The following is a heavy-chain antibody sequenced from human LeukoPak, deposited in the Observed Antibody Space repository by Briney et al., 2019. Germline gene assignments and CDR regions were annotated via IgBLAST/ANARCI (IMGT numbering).Heavy chain of an antibody. V-gene: IGHV3-48*04. CDR3: AKGGGYNYGYVNY. D-gene: IGHD5-18*01. Sequence: GGSLRLSCAASGFTFSSYNMNWVRQAPGKGLEWVSYISSSSSTIYYADSVKGRFTISRDNSKNTLSLQMNSLRAEDTAVYYCAKGGGYNYGYVNYWGQGTLVTVSS. CDR1: GFTFSSYN. J-gene: IGHJ4*02. CDR2: ISSSSSTI.